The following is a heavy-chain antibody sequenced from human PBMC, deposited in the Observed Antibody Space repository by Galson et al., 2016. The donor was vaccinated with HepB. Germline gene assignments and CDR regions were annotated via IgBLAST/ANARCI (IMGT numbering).Heavy chain of an antibody. CDR2: ISGGGDRT. CDR1: GFTFSSYS. Sequence: SLRLSCAASGFTFSSYSMNWVRQAPGKGLEWVSAISGGGDRTYYADSVKGRFTISRDNSKNTLYLQMNSLRAEDTAMYSCARAAYSSGWIPLSYWGQGTLVTVSS. D-gene: IGHD6-19*01. CDR3: ARAAYSSGWIPLSY. J-gene: IGHJ4*02. V-gene: IGHV3-23*01.